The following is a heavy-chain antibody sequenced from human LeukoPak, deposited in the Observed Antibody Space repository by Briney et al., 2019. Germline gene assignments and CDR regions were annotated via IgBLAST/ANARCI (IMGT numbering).Heavy chain of an antibody. CDR2: IRSKAYGRTT. V-gene: IGHV3-49*03. Sequence: GGSLRLSCAASGFTFGDYTMSWFRQAPGKGLEWVGFIRSKAYGRTTEYAASVKGRFTISRDESKSIAYLQMNSLKTEDTAVYYCTRDTQVVPAAIPFDYWGQGTLVTVSS. CDR1: GFTFGDYT. D-gene: IGHD2-2*02. CDR3: TRDTQVVPAAIPFDY. J-gene: IGHJ4*02.